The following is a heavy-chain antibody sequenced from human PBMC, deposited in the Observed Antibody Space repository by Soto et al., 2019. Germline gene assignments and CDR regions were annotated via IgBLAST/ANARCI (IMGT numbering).Heavy chain of an antibody. D-gene: IGHD2-21*01. CDR1: DGSFSGYY. V-gene: IGHV4-34*01. Sequence: TSETLSLTCAVCDGSFSGYYWTWIRQSPGKGLEWIGEINHSGSTSYKSSLKSRVTISIDTSKNQFSLKLTSVTASDTAVYYCARGKFGFSYYYYYDLDVWGKGTTVTVSS. J-gene: IGHJ6*03. CDR2: INHSGST. CDR3: ARGKFGFSYYYYYDLDV.